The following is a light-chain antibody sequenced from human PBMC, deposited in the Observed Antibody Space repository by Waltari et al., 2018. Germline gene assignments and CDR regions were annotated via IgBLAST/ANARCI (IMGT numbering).Light chain of an antibody. V-gene: IGKV3-20*01. Sequence: EIVLTQSPATLSLSPGERATLSCRASQSVSRSYLAWYQQKPGQAPRLLIYGASSRATGIPDRVSGSGSGTDFTLTISRLEPEDVAVYYCQQYGSSPCTFGQGTKLEIK. CDR3: QQYGSSPCT. CDR2: GAS. CDR1: QSVSRSY. J-gene: IGKJ2*02.